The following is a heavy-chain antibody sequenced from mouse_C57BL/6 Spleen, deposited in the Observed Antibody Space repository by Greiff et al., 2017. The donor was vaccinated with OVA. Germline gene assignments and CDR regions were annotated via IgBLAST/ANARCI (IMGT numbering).Heavy chain of an antibody. CDR3: AREATTVVEDYARDY. CDR1: GYTFTDYY. V-gene: IGHV1-19*01. D-gene: IGHD1-1*01. Sequence: VQLQQSGPVLVKPGASVKMSCKASGYTFTDYYMNWVKQSHGKSLEWIGVINPYNGGTSYNQKFKGKATLTVDKSSSTAYMELNSLTSEDSAVYYCAREATTVVEDYARDYWGQGTSVTVSS. J-gene: IGHJ4*01. CDR2: INPYNGGT.